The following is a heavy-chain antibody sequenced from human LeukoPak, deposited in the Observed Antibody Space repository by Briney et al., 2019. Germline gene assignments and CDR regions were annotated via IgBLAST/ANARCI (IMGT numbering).Heavy chain of an antibody. CDR1: GGTFSSYA. Sequence: SGGSLRLSCAASGGTFSSYAISWVRQAPGQGLEWMGRIIPILGIANYAQKFQGRVTITADKSTSTAYMELSSLRSEDTAVYYCARDQLYGGQPRGFDYWGQGTLVTVSS. J-gene: IGHJ4*02. CDR2: IIPILGIA. V-gene: IGHV1-69*04. D-gene: IGHD4-23*01. CDR3: ARDQLYGGQPRGFDY.